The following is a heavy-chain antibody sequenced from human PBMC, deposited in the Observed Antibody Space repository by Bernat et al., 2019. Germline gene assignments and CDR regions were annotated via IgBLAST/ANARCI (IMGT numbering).Heavy chain of an antibody. Sequence: QVQLVESGGGVVQPGRSLRLSCAASGFTFSSYGMHWVRQAPGKGLEWVAVISYDGSNKYYADSVKGRFTISRDNSKNTLYLQMNSLRAEDTAVYYCAKGMYSYGSGSLDWFDPWGQGTLVTVSS. D-gene: IGHD3-10*01. J-gene: IGHJ5*02. CDR2: ISYDGSNK. V-gene: IGHV3-30*18. CDR3: AKGMYSYGSGSLDWFDP. CDR1: GFTFSSYG.